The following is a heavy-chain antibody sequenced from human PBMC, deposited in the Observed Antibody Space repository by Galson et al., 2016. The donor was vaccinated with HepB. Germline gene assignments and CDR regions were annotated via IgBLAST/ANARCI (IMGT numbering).Heavy chain of an antibody. CDR1: GDTFSNYA. Sequence: SVKVSCKASGDTFSNYAINWVRQAPGHGPEWMGGIMPIFGTANYAQRFQGRVSITADVSTSTAYMELSSLRSEDTAIYYCTRAPLDYAANGRGYFDYWGQGTLVTVSS. CDR2: IMPIFGTA. V-gene: IGHV1-69*13. CDR3: TRAPLDYAANGRGYFDY. J-gene: IGHJ4*02. D-gene: IGHD4-23*01.